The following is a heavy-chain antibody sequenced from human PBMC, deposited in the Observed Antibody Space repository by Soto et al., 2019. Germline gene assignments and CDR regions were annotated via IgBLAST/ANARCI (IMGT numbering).Heavy chain of an antibody. CDR3: ARTSRFAY. V-gene: IGHV4-34*01. J-gene: IGHJ4*02. CDR2: INHSGST. Sequence: SETLSLTCAVYGGSFSDYYWSWIRQPPGKGLEWIGEINHSGSTNYNPSLKSRVTISVDPSKSQFSLRLSSVTAADTAVYYCARTSRFAYWGQGTLVTVSS. D-gene: IGHD6-6*01. CDR1: GGSFSDYY.